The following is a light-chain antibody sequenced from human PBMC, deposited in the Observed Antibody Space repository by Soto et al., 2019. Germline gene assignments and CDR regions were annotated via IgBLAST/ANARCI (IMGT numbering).Light chain of an antibody. V-gene: IGKV1-5*01. CDR3: QQYTTYPYT. Sequence: DIQMTQSPSTLSASVGDRVTITCRASQSVTNWLAWYQQKPGKAPNLLIYDASRLQSGIPSRFNGSGSGTEFTLTISSLQPDDFATYYCQQYTTYPYTFGQGTKLEIK. J-gene: IGKJ2*01. CDR2: DAS. CDR1: QSVTNW.